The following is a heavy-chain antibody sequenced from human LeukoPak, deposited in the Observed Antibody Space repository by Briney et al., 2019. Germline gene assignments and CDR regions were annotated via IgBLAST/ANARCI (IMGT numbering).Heavy chain of an antibody. CDR1: GYTFTSYG. CDR2: ISAYNGNT. V-gene: IGHV1-18*01. Sequence: ASVKVSCKASGYTFTSYGISWVRQAPGQGLEWMGWISAYNGNTNYAQKLQGRVTMTTDTSTSTAYMELRSLRSDDTAVYYLARFCRGYDFWSGYLTFDYWGQGTLVTVSS. CDR3: ARFCRGYDFWSGYLTFDY. J-gene: IGHJ4*02. D-gene: IGHD3-3*01.